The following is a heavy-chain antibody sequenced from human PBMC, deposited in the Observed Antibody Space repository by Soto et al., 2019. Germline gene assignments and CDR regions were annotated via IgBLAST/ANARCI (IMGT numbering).Heavy chain of an antibody. CDR3: ASRDPGTSVDY. CDR1: CGSISRGGYS. J-gene: IGHJ4*02. CDR2: IYHSGST. V-gene: IGHV4-30-2*01. D-gene: IGHD1-7*01. Sequence: ASETLSPPCAVSCGSISRGGYSWSWFRRPPGKGLEWIGYIYHSGSTYYNPSLKSRVTISVDRSKNQFSLKLSSVTAADTAVYYCASRDPGTSVDYWGQGTLVTVSS.